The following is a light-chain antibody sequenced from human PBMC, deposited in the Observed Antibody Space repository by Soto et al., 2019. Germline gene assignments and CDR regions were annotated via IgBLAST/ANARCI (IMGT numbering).Light chain of an antibody. CDR3: ETGDTSTRV. CDR1: SGHSRYN. Sequence: QLVLTQSSSASASLGSSVKLTCSLSSGHSRYNIAWHQQQPGKAPRHLMSLEDSGSYNKGSGMPDRFSGSSSGADRYLTISSVQFEDEADYYCETGDTSTRVFVGGTKLTVL. J-gene: IGLJ3*02. V-gene: IGLV4-60*02. CDR2: LEDSGSY.